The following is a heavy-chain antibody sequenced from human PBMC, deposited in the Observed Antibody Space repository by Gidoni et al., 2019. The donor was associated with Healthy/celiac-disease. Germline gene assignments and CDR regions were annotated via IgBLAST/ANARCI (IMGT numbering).Heavy chain of an antibody. V-gene: IGHV3-33*01. J-gene: IGHJ4*02. CDR2: TWYDGRNK. CDR3: ARDLDSAYYDSSGLFDY. D-gene: IGHD3-22*01. CDR1: VFPFSSSG. Sequence: QVQLLASGGGVVQPGRSMILSCSSSVFPFSSSGMHWVRPAPGQGLEWGAVTWYDGRNKYYADSVKGRVTISRDKSKNTLYLQMNSLRAEDTAVYYCARDLDSAYYDSSGLFDYWGQGTLVTVSS.